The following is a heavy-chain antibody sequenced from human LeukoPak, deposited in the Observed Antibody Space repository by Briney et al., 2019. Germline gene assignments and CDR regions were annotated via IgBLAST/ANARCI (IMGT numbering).Heavy chain of an antibody. Sequence: SETLSLTCTVSGASISNYHWSWVRQPARQVLEWIGRIYISGSTNYNPSLKSRVTMSVDTSKNQFSLKLSSVTAADTAVYYCARDSGTPFDPWGQGTLVTVSS. CDR1: GASISNYH. D-gene: IGHD1-1*01. CDR3: ARDSGTPFDP. J-gene: IGHJ5*02. V-gene: IGHV4-4*07. CDR2: IYISGST.